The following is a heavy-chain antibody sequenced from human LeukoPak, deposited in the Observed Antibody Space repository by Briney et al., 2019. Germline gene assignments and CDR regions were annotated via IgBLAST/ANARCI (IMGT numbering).Heavy chain of an antibody. V-gene: IGHV7-4-1*02. CDR1: GYIFDIYA. J-gene: IGHJ4*02. CDR3: ARARRGYYYDSSGYSQLLNY. CDR2: INTNTGNP. D-gene: IGHD3-22*01. Sequence: GASVKVSCKASGYIFDIYALIWVRQAPGQGLELMGWINTNTGNPTYAQGFTGRFVFSLDTSVSTAYLQVSSLKAEDTAVYYCARARRGYYYDSSGYSQLLNYWGQGTLVTVSS.